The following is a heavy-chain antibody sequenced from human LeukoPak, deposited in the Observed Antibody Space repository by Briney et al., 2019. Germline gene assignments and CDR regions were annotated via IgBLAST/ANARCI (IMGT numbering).Heavy chain of an antibody. CDR2: ISGSGGST. V-gene: IGHV3-23*01. CDR1: GFTFSSYA. J-gene: IGHJ4*02. CDR3: AKDLRSGGSCYSCYFDY. Sequence: AGGSLRLSCAASGFTFSSYAMSWVRQAPGKGLEWVSAISGSGGSTYYADSVKGRFTISRDNSKNTLYLQMNSLRAEDTAVYYCAKDLRSGGSCYSCYFDYWGQGTLVTVSS. D-gene: IGHD2-15*01.